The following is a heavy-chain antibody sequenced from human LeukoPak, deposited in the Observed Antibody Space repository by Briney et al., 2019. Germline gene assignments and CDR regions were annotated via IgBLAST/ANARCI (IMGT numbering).Heavy chain of an antibody. Sequence: GGSLRLSCAASGFTFSDYYMSWIRKAPGKGLEWVSSISSSSSYIYYADSVKGRFTISRDNAKNSLYLQMNSLRAEDTAVYYCARDIGVTMIVVSDAFDIWGQGTMVTVSS. D-gene: IGHD3-22*01. CDR3: ARDIGVTMIVVSDAFDI. CDR2: ISSSSSYI. V-gene: IGHV3-11*06. J-gene: IGHJ3*02. CDR1: GFTFSDYY.